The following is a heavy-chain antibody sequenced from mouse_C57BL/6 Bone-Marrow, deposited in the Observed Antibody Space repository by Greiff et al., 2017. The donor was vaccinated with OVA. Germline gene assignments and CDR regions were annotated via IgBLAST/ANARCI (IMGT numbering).Heavy chain of an antibody. CDR1: GYTFTSYW. CDR2: IHPNSGST. V-gene: IGHV1-64*01. J-gene: IGHJ3*01. D-gene: IGHD1-1*01. Sequence: QVQLQQPGAELVKPGASVKLSCKASGYTFTSYWMHWVKPRPGQGLEWIGMIHPNSGSTNYNEKFKSKATLTVDKSSSTAYMQLSSLTSEDSAVYYCARSDYYGSSVFAYWGQGTLVTVSA. CDR3: ARSDYYGSSVFAY.